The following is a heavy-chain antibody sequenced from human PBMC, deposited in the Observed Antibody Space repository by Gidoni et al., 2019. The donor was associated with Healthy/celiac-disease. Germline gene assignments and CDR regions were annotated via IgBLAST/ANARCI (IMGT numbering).Heavy chain of an antibody. CDR3: ARDVCSGGSCYPGLDY. J-gene: IGHJ4*02. D-gene: IGHD2-15*01. Sequence: QALGKGLEWVASICSSRSYTYYADSVKSRFTISRNNAKKSLYLQMNSLRAEYAAVYYCARDVCSGGSCYPGLDYWGQGTLVTVSS. CDR2: ICSSRSYT. V-gene: IGHV3-21*01.